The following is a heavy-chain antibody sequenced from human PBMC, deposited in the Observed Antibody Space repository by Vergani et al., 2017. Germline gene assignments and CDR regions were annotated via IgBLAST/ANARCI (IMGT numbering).Heavy chain of an antibody. J-gene: IGHJ5*02. D-gene: IGHD3-3*01. CDR2: INHSGST. CDR1: GGSFSGYY. Sequence: QVQLQQWGAGLLKPSETLSLTCAVYGGSFSGYYWSWIRQPPGKGLEWIGEINHSGSTNYNPSLKSRVTISVDTSKNQFSLKLSSVTAADTAMYYCVRAVTIFGVVRRFDPWGQGTLVTVSS. V-gene: IGHV4-34*01. CDR3: VRAVTIFGVVRRFDP.